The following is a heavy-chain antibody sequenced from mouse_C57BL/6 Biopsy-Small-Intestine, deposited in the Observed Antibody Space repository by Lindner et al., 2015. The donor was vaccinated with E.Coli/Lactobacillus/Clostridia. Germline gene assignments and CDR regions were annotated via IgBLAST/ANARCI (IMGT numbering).Heavy chain of an antibody. CDR2: IYPGDGDT. J-gene: IGHJ1*03. CDR3: ARPPSNWDDWYFGV. D-gene: IGHD4-1*01. V-gene: IGHV1-82*01. CDR1: GYAFSSSW. Sequence: VQLQESGPELVKPGASVKISCKASGYAFSSSWMNWVKQRPGKGLEWIGRIYPGDGDTNYNGKFKGKATLTADKSSSTAYMQLSSLTSDDSAVYFCARPPSNWDDWYFGVWGTGTTVTVSS.